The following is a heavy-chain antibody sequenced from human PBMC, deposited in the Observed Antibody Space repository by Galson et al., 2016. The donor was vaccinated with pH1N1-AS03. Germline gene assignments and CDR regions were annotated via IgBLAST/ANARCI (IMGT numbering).Heavy chain of an antibody. CDR3: ARSQSFYVDYFDN. CDR1: GFTFRSYG. D-gene: IGHD3-10*02. Sequence: SLRLSCAASGFTFRSYGMHWVRQTPGKGLQWVAVISYDESKKLYADSVRGRSTISRDNSKNTLYLQMNSLIPEDTAVYFCARSQSFYVDYFDNWVQGTLVTVSS. J-gene: IGHJ4*02. CDR2: ISYDESKK. V-gene: IGHV3-30*03.